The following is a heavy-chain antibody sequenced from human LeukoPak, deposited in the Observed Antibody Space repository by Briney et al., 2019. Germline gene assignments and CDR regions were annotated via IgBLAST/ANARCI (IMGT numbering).Heavy chain of an antibody. CDR2: ISTSGST. D-gene: IGHD3-22*01. CDR1: GGSISSYY. V-gene: IGHV4-4*07. Sequence: SETLSLTCTVSGGSISSYYWSWIRQPAGEGLEWIGRISTSGSTNYNPSLKSRVTISVDTSKNQFSLKLNSVTAADTAVYYCARGYYYDSSGYYPAFDIWGQGTMVTVSS. J-gene: IGHJ3*02. CDR3: ARGYYYDSSGYYPAFDI.